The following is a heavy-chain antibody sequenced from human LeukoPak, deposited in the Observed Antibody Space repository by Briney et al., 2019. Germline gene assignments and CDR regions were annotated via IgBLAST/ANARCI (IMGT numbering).Heavy chain of an antibody. V-gene: IGHV3-53*01. CDR2: IYSGGDT. Sequence: PGGSLRLSCAASGFTFSSYWMSWVRQAPGKGLEWVSVIYSGGDTFYADSVKGRFTISRDTSKNTVFLQMNSLRAEDTAVYYCARDLRASTGGGLGSWGQGTLVTVSS. CDR1: GFTFSSYW. J-gene: IGHJ5*02. CDR3: ARDLRASTGGGLGS. D-gene: IGHD3-16*01.